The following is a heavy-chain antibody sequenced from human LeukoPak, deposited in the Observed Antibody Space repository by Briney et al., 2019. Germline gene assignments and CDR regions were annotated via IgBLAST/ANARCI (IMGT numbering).Heavy chain of an antibody. D-gene: IGHD2-2*01. CDR2: IKQDGSEK. CDR3: ARSRVCSSTSCYYYYYYMDV. Sequence: GGSLRLSCAVSGFTFRSYVMSWVRQAPGKGLEWVANIKQDGSEKYYVDSVKGRFTISRDNAKNSLYLQMNSLRAEDTAVYYCARSRVCSSTSCYYYYYYMDVWGKGTTVTISS. V-gene: IGHV3-7*01. CDR1: GFTFRSYV. J-gene: IGHJ6*03.